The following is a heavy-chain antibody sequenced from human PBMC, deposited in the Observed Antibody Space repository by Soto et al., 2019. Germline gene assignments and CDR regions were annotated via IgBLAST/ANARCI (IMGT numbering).Heavy chain of an antibody. CDR3: SIGGNYDFWSGYYNAEYFDY. D-gene: IGHD3-3*01. CDR1: GYTFTSYG. V-gene: IGHV1-18*01. Sequence: ASVKVSCKASGYTFTSYGISWVRQAPGQGLEWMGWISAYNGNTNYAQKLQGRVTMTTDTSTSTAYMELRSLRSDDTAVYFCSIGGNYDFWSGYYNAEYFDYWGQGTLVTVSS. J-gene: IGHJ4*02. CDR2: ISAYNGNT.